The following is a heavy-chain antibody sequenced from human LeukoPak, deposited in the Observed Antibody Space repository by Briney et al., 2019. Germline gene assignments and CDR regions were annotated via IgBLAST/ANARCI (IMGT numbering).Heavy chain of an antibody. CDR1: GFTFSSYA. D-gene: IGHD6-19*01. CDR2: ISGSGGST. J-gene: IGHJ4*02. CDR3: AKDGYSSGWYFDY. V-gene: IGHV3-23*01. Sequence: GGSLRLSCAASGFTFSSYAMSWVRQAPGRGLEWVSAISGSGGSTYYADSVKGRFTISRDNSKNTLYLQMNSLRAEDTAVYYCAKDGYSSGWYFDYWGQGTLVTVSS.